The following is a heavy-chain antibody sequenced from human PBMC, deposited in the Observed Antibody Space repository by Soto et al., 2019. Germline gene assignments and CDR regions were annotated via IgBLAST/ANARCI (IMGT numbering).Heavy chain of an antibody. V-gene: IGHV4-59*08. Sequence: PSETLSLTCTVSGGSISSYYWSWIRQPPGKGLEWIGYIYYSGSTNYNPSLKSRVTISVDTSKNQFSLKLSSVTAADTAVYYCARHKRGYHPRQLFFDYWGQGTLVTVSS. CDR3: ARHKRGYHPRQLFFDY. D-gene: IGHD3-22*01. CDR2: IYYSGST. J-gene: IGHJ4*02. CDR1: GGSISSYY.